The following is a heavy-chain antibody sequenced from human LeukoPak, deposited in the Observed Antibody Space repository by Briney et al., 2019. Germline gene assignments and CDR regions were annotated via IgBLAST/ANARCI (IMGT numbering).Heavy chain of an antibody. J-gene: IGHJ6*02. CDR3: ARDRAPNFHDYGDYYYYGMDV. V-gene: IGHV4-30-4*01. CDR2: IYYSGST. D-gene: IGHD4-17*01. CDR1: GGSISSGDYY. Sequence: SETLSLTGTVSGGSISSGDYYWSWIRQPPGRGLEWIGYIYYSGSTYYNPSLKSRVTISVDTSKNQFSLKLSSVTAADTAVYYCARDRAPNFHDYGDYYYYGMDVWGQGTTVTVSS.